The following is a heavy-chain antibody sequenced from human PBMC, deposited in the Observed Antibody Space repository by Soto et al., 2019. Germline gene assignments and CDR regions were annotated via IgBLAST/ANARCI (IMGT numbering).Heavy chain of an antibody. D-gene: IGHD3-10*01. Sequence: CKASGFTFTSSAVQWVRQARGQRLEWIGWIVVGSGNTNYAQKFQERVTITRDMSTSTAYMELSSLRSEDTAVYYCAAKAAGFGEFFPPWASWFDPGGRGPRVTVS. CDR3: AAKAAGFGEFFPPWASWFDP. CDR2: IVVGSGNT. J-gene: IGHJ5*02. CDR1: GFTFTSSA. V-gene: IGHV1-58*01.